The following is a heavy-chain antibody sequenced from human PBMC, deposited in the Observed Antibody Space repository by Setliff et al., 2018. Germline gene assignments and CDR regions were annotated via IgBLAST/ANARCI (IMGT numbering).Heavy chain of an antibody. CDR1: GGSISSYY. Sequence: TLSLTCTVSGGSISSYYWSWIRQPPGKGLEWIGYINYSGSTNYNPSLKIRVTISADTSNNSFSLNLFSVTAADTAVYYCAGRDYSGGDSWGHGTLVTVSS. CDR2: INYSGST. V-gene: IGHV4-59*08. J-gene: IGHJ5*01. D-gene: IGHD4-4*01. CDR3: AGRDYSGGDS.